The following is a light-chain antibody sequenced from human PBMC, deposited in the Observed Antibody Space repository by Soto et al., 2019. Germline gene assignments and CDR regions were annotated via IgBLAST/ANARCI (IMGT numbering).Light chain of an antibody. Sequence: DIPMTQSPSSLSASVGDRVTITCRARQGISNYLAWYQQKPGKVPKLLIYAASTLQSGVPSRFSGSGSGTDFPLTISSLQPENVATYYCHKYNSAPSTLGQGPGLE. CDR3: HKYNSAPST. J-gene: IGKJ5*01. CDR2: AAS. V-gene: IGKV1-27*01. CDR1: QGISNY.